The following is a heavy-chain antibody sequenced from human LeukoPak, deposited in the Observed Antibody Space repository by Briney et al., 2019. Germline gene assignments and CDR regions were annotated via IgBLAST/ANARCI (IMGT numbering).Heavy chain of an antibody. D-gene: IGHD3-16*01. J-gene: IGHJ4*02. CDR2: IYYSGGT. CDR1: GRSLSSYY. CDR3: ARWFGTYFDY. Sequence: SETLSLTCTVSGRSLSSYYWSWIRHPQGEGMEWVGYIYYSGGTNYNPSLKSRVPISVDPSKNQSSLRLSCVTAANTAVYYCARWFGTYFDYWGEGTLVTVSS. V-gene: IGHV4-59*01.